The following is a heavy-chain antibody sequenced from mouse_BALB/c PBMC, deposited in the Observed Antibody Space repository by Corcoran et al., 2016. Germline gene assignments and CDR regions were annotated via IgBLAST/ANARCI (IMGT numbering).Heavy chain of an antibody. CDR2: INPSTGYT. J-gene: IGHJ2*01. CDR1: GYTFTSYW. D-gene: IGHD2-14*01. V-gene: IGHV1-7*01. CDR3: ARGVRRGDFDY. Sequence: QVQLQQSGAELAKPGASVKMSCKASGYTFTSYWMHWVKQRPGQGLEWIGYINPSTGYTEYNQKFKDKATLTADKSSSTAYMQLSSLTSEDSAVYYCARGVRRGDFDYWGQGTTLTVSS.